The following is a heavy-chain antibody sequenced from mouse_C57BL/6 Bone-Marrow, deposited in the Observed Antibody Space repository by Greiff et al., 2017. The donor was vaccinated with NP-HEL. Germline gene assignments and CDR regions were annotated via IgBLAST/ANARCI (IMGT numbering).Heavy chain of an antibody. Sequence: VQLQESGAELARPGASVKLSCKASGYTFTSYGISWVKQRTGQGLEWIGEIYPRSGNTYYNEKFKGKATLTADKSSSTASMELRSLTSEDSAFYFCAIIYYYGSHYLDYWGQGTTLTVSS. CDR2: IYPRSGNT. J-gene: IGHJ2*01. V-gene: IGHV1-81*01. D-gene: IGHD1-1*01. CDR3: AIIYYYGSHYLDY. CDR1: GYTFTSYG.